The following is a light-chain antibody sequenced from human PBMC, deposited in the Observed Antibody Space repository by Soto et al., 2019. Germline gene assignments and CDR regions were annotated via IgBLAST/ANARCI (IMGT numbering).Light chain of an antibody. CDR2: DVS. V-gene: IGLV2-14*01. CDR1: SSDIGGYDY. Sequence: QSALTQPASVSGSPGQSITISCTGTSSDIGGYDYVSWYQQYPGKAPKLMIYDVSSRPSGVSDRFSGSKSANTASLTISGLQAEDEADYYCNSYTTSSSLYVFGTGTKLTVL. CDR3: NSYTTSSSLYV. J-gene: IGLJ1*01.